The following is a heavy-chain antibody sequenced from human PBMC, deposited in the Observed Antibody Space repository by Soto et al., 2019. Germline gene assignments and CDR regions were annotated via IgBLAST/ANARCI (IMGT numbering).Heavy chain of an antibody. J-gene: IGHJ4*02. CDR2: IYDGGRT. V-gene: IGHV4-30-4*01. CDR3: ARGPSGDKVDS. Sequence: QVQLQESGPGLVKPSQTLSLTCTVSGGSISTVDYWWSWIRQSPDMGLEWIGHIYDGGRTYNNPSLESRVTMSVASSKSPLSLTLSPVSAADTAVYYCARGPSGDKVDSWGQGTLVTVSS. D-gene: IGHD7-27*01. CDR1: GGSISTVDYW.